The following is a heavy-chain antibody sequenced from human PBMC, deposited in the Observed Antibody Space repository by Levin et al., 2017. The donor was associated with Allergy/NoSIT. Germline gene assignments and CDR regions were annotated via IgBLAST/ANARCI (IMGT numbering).Heavy chain of an antibody. CDR1: GFTFSSYA. CDR2: ISGSGGST. CDR3: AKRGLLWDGEVSTWWYFDL. Sequence: GGSLRLSCAASGFTFSSYAMSWVRQAPGKGLEWVSAISGSGGSTYYADSVKGRFTISRDNSKNTLYLQMNSLRAEDTAVYYCAKRGLLWDGEVSTWWYFDLWGRGTLVTVSS. J-gene: IGHJ2*01. D-gene: IGHD3-10*01. V-gene: IGHV3-23*01.